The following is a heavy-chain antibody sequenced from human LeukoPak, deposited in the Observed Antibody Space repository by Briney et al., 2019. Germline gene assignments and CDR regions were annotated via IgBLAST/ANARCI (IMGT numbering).Heavy chain of an antibody. J-gene: IGHJ4*02. CDR3: ARDEPGGPVAATGLDY. D-gene: IGHD6-19*01. Sequence: GGSLRLSCAASGFTFSSYALSWVSQAPGKGLEWVSAISGSGGSTYYADSVKGRFTISRDNAKNSLYLQMNSLRAEDTALYYCARDEPGGPVAATGLDYWGQGTLVTVSS. CDR1: GFTFSSYA. V-gene: IGHV3-23*01. CDR2: ISGSGGST.